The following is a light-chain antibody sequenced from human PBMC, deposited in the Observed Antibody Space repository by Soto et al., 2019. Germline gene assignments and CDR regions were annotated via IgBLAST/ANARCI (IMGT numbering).Light chain of an antibody. CDR3: QQFSSYPPT. V-gene: IGKV3-20*01. J-gene: IGKJ4*01. CDR2: DAS. CDR1: QTVRNNY. Sequence: VLTQSPGTLSLSPGERATLSCRAIQTVRNNYLAWYQQKPGQAPRLLIYDASSRATGIPDRFSGGGSGTDFTLTISRMEPEDFAVYYCQQFSSYPPTFGGGTKVDIK.